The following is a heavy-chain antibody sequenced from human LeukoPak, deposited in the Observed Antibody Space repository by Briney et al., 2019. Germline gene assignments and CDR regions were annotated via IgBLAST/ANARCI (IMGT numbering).Heavy chain of an antibody. J-gene: IGHJ4*02. D-gene: IGHD6-19*01. V-gene: IGHV3-23*01. Sequence: GGSLRLSCAASGFTFSSYAMSWVRQAPGKGLERVSAISGSGGSTYYADSVKGRFTISRDNSKNTLYLQMNSLRAEDTAVYYCAKISKDSSGWFSWGQGTLVTVSS. CDR1: GFTFSSYA. CDR3: AKISKDSSGWFS. CDR2: ISGSGGST.